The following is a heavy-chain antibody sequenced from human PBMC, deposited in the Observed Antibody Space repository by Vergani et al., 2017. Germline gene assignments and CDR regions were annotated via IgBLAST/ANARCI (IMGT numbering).Heavy chain of an antibody. CDR1: GFTFSSYS. J-gene: IGHJ6*02. D-gene: IGHD2-21*02. CDR3: AGDLVVVTAIRYYYYGMDV. V-gene: IGHV3-21*01. Sequence: EVQLVESGGGLVKPGGSLTLSCAASGFTFSSYSMNWVRQAPGKGLEWVSSISSSSSYIYYADSVKGRFTISRNNAKNSLYLQMNSLRAEDTAVYYCAGDLVVVTAIRYYYYGMDVWGQGTTVTVSS. CDR2: ISSSSSYI.